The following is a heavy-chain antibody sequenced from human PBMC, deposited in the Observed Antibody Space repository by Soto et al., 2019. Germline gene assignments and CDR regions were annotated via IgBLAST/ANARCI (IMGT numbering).Heavy chain of an antibody. CDR1: GYSFTNYY. CDR3: ARSVNVVVAAASPGYFDY. Sequence: QVQLVQSGAEVKKPGASVKVSCKTSGYSFTNYYLHWVRQAPGQGLEWMGLINPSGISTSYAQKFQGRVTMTRDTSTSTVYMDLSSLRSEDTAVYYCARSVNVVVAAASPGYFDYWGQGTLVTVSS. V-gene: IGHV1-46*01. D-gene: IGHD2-15*01. CDR2: INPSGIST. J-gene: IGHJ4*02.